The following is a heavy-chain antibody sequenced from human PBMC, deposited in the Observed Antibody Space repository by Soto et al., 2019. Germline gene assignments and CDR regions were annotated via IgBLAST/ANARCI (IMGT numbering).Heavy chain of an antibody. CDR2: IYYSGST. Sequence: QLQVQESGPGLMKPSETLTLSFTVSGGSISSSGYYWGWIRQPPGKGLEWIGSIYYSGSTYSNPSLKRRVTISADTSKNQFSLKLSSVTAGDTAVYYCARCYGSGTWGDYWGQGTLVTVSS. J-gene: IGHJ4*02. V-gene: IGHV4-39*01. CDR1: GGSISSSGYY. D-gene: IGHD3-10*01. CDR3: ARCYGSGTWGDY.